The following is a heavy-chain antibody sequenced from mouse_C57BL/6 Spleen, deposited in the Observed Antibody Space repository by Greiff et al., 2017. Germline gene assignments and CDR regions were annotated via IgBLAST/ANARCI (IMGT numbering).Heavy chain of an antibody. CDR3: ARSDLYAMDY. J-gene: IGHJ4*01. CDR1: GYTFTDYY. CDR2: INPNNGGT. V-gene: IGHV1-26*01. Sequence: EVQLQQSGPELVKPGASVKISCKASGYTFTDYYMNWVKQSHGQSLEWIGDINPNNGGTSYNQKFKGKATLTVDKSSSTAYMELRSLTSEDSAVYYCARSDLYAMDYWGQGTSVTVSS.